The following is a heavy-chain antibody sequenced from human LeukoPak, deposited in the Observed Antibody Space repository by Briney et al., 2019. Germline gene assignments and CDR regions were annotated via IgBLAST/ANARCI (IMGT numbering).Heavy chain of an antibody. D-gene: IGHD2-21*01. CDR3: AKKTMTGGGGGDLDI. Sequence: GGSLRLSCAASGFTFSSYGMHWVRQAPGKGLEWVAFIRFDGTNKYYADSVKGRFTISRDNSKNALYLQMNSLKAEDTAVYYCAKKTMTGGGGGDLDIWGQGTMVTVSS. CDR1: GFTFSSYG. V-gene: IGHV3-30*02. CDR2: IRFDGTNK. J-gene: IGHJ3*02.